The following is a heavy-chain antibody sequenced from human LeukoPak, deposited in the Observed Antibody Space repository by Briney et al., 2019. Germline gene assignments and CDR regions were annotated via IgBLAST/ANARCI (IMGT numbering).Heavy chain of an antibody. CDR1: GFTFSSYA. J-gene: IGHJ4*02. CDR2: IRSSSSYI. V-gene: IGHV3-21*01. D-gene: IGHD3-9*01. Sequence: GGSLRLSCAASGFTFSSYAMSWVRQAPGKGLEWVSSIRSSSSYIYYADSVKGRFTISRDNAKNSLYLQMNSLRAEDTAVYYCARVQYDILTGQDYWGQGTLVTVSS. CDR3: ARVQYDILTGQDY.